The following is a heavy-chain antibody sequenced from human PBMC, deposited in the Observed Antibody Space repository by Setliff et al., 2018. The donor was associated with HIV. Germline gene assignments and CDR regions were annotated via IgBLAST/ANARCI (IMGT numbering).Heavy chain of an antibody. CDR1: GYTFTNYY. J-gene: IGHJ4*02. V-gene: IGHV1-46*01. CDR2: VNTVGGSA. D-gene: IGHD2-15*01. CDR3: AREGQVVVTAKGFDY. Sequence: ASVKVSCKTSGYTFTNYYMHWMRQAPGQGLEWMGVVNTVGGSASYAQKFQGRLTVTRDTSTSTVYMELSSLRSEDTAVYYCAREGQVVVTAKGFDYWGLGTLVTVSS.